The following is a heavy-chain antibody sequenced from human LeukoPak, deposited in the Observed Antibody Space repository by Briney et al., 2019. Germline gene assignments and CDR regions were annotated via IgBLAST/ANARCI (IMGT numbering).Heavy chain of an antibody. D-gene: IGHD2-2*01. CDR3: ARDQGTSCWGPVCAFNLDY. CDR1: GYTFTNYG. Sequence: ASVKVSCKASGYTFTNYGISWVRQAPGQGLEWMGWISAYNGNTNYAQKLQGRVTMTTDTSTSTAYMELRSLRSDDTAVYYCARDQGTSCWGPVCAFNLDYWGQGTLVTVSS. V-gene: IGHV1-18*01. CDR2: ISAYNGNT. J-gene: IGHJ4*02.